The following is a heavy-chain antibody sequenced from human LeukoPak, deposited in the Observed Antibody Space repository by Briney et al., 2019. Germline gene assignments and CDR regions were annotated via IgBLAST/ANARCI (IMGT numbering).Heavy chain of an antibody. V-gene: IGHV3-74*01. CDR2: IVNDGSTT. J-gene: IGHJ4*02. CDR1: GFTFSSHW. CDR3: TRVGTALDY. D-gene: IGHD1-26*01. Sequence: PGGSLRLSCAASGFTFSSHWMCWVRQAPGKGLVWVARIVNDGSTTYYADSVKGRFTISRDNAKSTLYLQMNSLRVEDTAVYYCTRVGTALDYWGQGTLVTVSS.